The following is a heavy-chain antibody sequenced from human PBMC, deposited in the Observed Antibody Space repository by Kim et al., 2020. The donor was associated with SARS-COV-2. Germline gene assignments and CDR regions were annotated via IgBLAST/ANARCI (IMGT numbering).Heavy chain of an antibody. V-gene: IGHV3-74*01. CDR2: IKSDGSST. CDR1: AFTFSSFW. J-gene: IGHJ4*02. D-gene: IGHD4-17*01. CDR3: ARDLDYGGYSNFEY. Sequence: GSLRLSCAASAFTFSSFWMHWVRQAPGKGLMWVSRIKSDGSSTSYADSVKGRFTISRDNAKNTLYLQMNSLRAEDTAVYYCARDLDYGGYSNFEYWGQGTLVTVSS.